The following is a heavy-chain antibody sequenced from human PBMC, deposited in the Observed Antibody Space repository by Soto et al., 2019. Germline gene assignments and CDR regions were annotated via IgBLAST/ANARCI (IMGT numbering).Heavy chain of an antibody. V-gene: IGHV1-69*13. CDR2: IIPIFGTA. Sequence: SVKVSCKASGGTFSSYAISWVRQAPGQGLEWMGGIIPIFGTANYAQKFQGRVTITADESTSTAYMELSSLRSEDTAVYYCARDGYDSSGYYYANFDYWGQGTLVTVSS. CDR3: ARDGYDSSGYYYANFDY. D-gene: IGHD3-22*01. CDR1: GGTFSSYA. J-gene: IGHJ4*02.